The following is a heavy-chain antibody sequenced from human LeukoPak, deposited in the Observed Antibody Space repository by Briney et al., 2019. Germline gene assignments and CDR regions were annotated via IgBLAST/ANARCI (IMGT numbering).Heavy chain of an antibody. CDR3: ARDSGYYDSSGYYSDAFDI. CDR2: INPSGGST. J-gene: IGHJ3*02. CDR1: GYTFTSYY. V-gene: IGHV1-46*01. D-gene: IGHD3-22*01. Sequence: ASVKVSCKASGYTFTSYYMHWVRQAPGQGLEWMGIINPSGGSTSYAQKFQGRVTMTRDTSTSIVYMELSSLRSEDTAVYYCARDSGYYDSSGYYSDAFDIWGQGTMVTVSS.